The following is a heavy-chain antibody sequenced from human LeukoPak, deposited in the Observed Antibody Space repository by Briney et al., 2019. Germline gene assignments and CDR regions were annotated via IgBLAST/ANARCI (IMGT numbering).Heavy chain of an antibody. Sequence: SETLSLTCTVSGGSISSYYWSWIRQPPGKRLEWIGHIYYSGSTNYNPSLKSRVTVSVDTSKNQFSLKLSSVTAADTAVYYCASRSSIWSGYQDTLYYFDSWGQGTLVTVSS. D-gene: IGHD3-3*01. J-gene: IGHJ4*02. CDR2: IYYSGST. CDR3: ASRSSIWSGYQDTLYYFDS. V-gene: IGHV4-59*01. CDR1: GGSISSYY.